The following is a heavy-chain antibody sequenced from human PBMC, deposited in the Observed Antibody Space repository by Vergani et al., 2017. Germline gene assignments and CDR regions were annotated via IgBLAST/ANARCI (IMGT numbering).Heavy chain of an antibody. D-gene: IGHD2-2*01. CDR1: GFTFGDHG. J-gene: IGHJ4*02. Sequence: VQLVESGGGVVRPGRSLRLSCAASGFTFGDHGIHWVRRAPGKGLEWVALISYDGTNKYYTNSVRGRFTISRDNSKNTLYLQMNSLRAEDTAVYYCAKDLWYQLPYFDYWGQGTLVTVSS. CDR2: ISYDGTNK. CDR3: AKDLWYQLPYFDY. V-gene: IGHV3-30-3*01.